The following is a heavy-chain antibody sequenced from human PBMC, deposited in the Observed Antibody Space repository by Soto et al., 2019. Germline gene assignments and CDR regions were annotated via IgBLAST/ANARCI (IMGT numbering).Heavy chain of an antibody. CDR2: IYYSGKT. CDR3: ARDPSYGDYSYYGMDV. V-gene: IGHV4-31*02. Sequence: QVQLQESGPGLVKPSQTLSLKCTVSGGSISSGGYYWTWIRQRPGKGLEWIGSIYYSGKTYYSPSLKSRITISVDTSKNHFSLRLTSVTAADTAVYYCARDPSYGDYSYYGMDVWGQGTTVTVSS. J-gene: IGHJ6*02. CDR1: GGSISSGGYY. D-gene: IGHD4-17*01.